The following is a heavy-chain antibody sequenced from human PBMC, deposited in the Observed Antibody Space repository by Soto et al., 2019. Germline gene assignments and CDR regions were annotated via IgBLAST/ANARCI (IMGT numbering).Heavy chain of an antibody. CDR1: GFTFSSYA. D-gene: IGHD2-2*01. V-gene: IGHV3-23*01. CDR3: AKDPEDIVVVPAASFDY. J-gene: IGHJ4*02. Sequence: GGSLRLSCAASGFTFSSYAMSWVRQAPGKGLEWVSAISGSGGSTYYADSVKGRFTISKGNSKNTLYLQMNSLMAEDTAVYYCAKDPEDIVVVPAASFDYWGQGTLVTVSS. CDR2: ISGSGGST.